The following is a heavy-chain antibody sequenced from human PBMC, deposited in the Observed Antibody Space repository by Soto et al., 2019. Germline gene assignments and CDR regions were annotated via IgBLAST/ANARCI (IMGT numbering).Heavy chain of an antibody. V-gene: IGHV4-59*12. D-gene: IGHD6-19*01. CDR2: INHSGST. CDR3: ARGFGGSGWQPYYYYYGMDV. CDR1: GGSISSYY. Sequence: SETLSLTCTVSGGSISSYYWSWIRQPPGKGLEWIGYINHSGSTNYNPSLKSRVTISVDTSKNQFSLKLSSVTAADTAVYYCARGFGGSGWQPYYYYYGMDVWGQGTTVTVSS. J-gene: IGHJ6*02.